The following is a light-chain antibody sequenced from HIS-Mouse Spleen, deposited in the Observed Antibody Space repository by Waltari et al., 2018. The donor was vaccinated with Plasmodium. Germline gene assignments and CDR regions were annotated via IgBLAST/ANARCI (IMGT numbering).Light chain of an antibody. V-gene: IGLV3-10*01. CDR2: EDS. Sequence: SYELTQPPSVSVSPGPPARITCPGDPLPNKYAYWYQQKSGQAPVLVIYEDSKRPSGIPERFSGSSSGTMATLTISGAQVEDEADYYCYSTDSSGNHRVFGGGTKLTVL. J-gene: IGLJ3*02. CDR3: YSTDSSGNHRV. CDR1: PLPNKY.